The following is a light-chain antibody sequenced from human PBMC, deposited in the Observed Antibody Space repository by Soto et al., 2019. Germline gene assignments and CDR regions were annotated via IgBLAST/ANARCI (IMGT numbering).Light chain of an antibody. CDR1: ASDVAAYNY. CDR3: SSFSTSNYFV. CDR2: EVS. Sequence: SVLTQPPSASGSPGQSVTISCTGSASDVAAYNYVSWYQQHPGKAPKLIIYEVSKWPSGVPDRFSGSKSGNTAALTVSGLQAEDEADYYCSSFSTSNYFVFGSGTKVTVL. J-gene: IGLJ1*01. V-gene: IGLV2-8*01.